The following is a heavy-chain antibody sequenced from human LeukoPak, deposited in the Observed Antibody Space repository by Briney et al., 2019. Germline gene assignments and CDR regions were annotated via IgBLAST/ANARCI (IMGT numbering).Heavy chain of an antibody. J-gene: IGHJ2*01. CDR3: ARLKLGAYFDL. CDR1: GGSTSSDY. D-gene: IGHD3-16*01. Sequence: SETLSLTCTVSGGSTSSDYWSWIRQSPGKGLEWVGYVYNSGDTGKNPSLKSRVTILLDTSKNQCSLKLTSVSAVDTAVYYCARLKLGAYFDLWGRGTLVTVSS. CDR2: VYNSGDT. V-gene: IGHV4-59*08.